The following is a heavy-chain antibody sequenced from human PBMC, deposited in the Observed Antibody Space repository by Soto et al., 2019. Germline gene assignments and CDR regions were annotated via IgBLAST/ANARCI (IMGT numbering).Heavy chain of an antibody. CDR3: ARNGGDYEVY. CDR2: ISTTGSSI. D-gene: IGHD4-17*01. J-gene: IGHJ4*02. V-gene: IGHV3-48*03. Sequence: LRLSCAGSGFTFSSYEMNWVRQAPGKGLEWVSYISTTGSSIHYADSVRGRFTISRDNAKNSLYLQMNSLRAEDTAIYYCARNGGDYEVYWGQGTLVTVSS. CDR1: GFTFSSYE.